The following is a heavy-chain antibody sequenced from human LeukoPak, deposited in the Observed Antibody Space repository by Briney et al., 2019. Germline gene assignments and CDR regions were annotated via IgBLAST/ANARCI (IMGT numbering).Heavy chain of an antibody. CDR1: GGSISSSSYY. D-gene: IGHD1-26*01. J-gene: IGHJ5*02. Sequence: SETLSLTCTVSGGSISSSSYYWGWIRQPPGKGLEWIGGIYYSGSTYYNPSLKSRVTISVDTSKNQFSLKLTSVTAADTALYYCAKSRPGGSYRRNWFDPWGQGTLVTVSS. V-gene: IGHV4-39*01. CDR3: AKSRPGGSYRRNWFDP. CDR2: IYYSGST.